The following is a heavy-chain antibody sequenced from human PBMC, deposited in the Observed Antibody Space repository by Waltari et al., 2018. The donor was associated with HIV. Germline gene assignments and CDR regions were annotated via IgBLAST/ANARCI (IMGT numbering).Heavy chain of an antibody. Sequence: VQLVASGGGLVQRGGSLRLSGAASDFTLTHTAMNRVGQAPGKVRECVPAISGSGGNTYYSESVKGRFTNSRDNSKNALYLQMNSLRAEDTAVYYCAKDDSTGSSGYYPFHYWGQGTLITVSS. CDR3: AKDDSTGSSGYYPFHY. D-gene: IGHD3-22*01. CDR1: DFTLTHTA. V-gene: IGHV3-23*04. CDR2: ISGSGGNT. J-gene: IGHJ4*02.